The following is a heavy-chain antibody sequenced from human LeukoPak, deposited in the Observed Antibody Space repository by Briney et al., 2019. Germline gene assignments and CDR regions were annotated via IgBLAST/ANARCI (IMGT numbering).Heavy chain of an antibody. CDR1: GYTFTSYY. Sequence: ASVKVSCKASGYTFTSYYMHWVRQAPGQGLEWMGIINPSGGSTSYAQKFQGRATMTRDTSTSTVYMELSSLRSEDTAVYYCARAPSPRSGGTLIYGMDVWGKGTTVTVSS. CDR3: ARAPSPRSGGTLIYGMDV. V-gene: IGHV1-46*01. D-gene: IGHD2-15*01. J-gene: IGHJ6*04. CDR2: INPSGGST.